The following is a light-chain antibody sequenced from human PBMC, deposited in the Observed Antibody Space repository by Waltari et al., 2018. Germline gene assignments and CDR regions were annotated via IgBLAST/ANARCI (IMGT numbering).Light chain of an antibody. Sequence: DIVMTQSPSTLSASIGDRVTITCRASQSVSRWLAWYQQKPGKAPKVLIYDASSLESGVPSRFSGSGSGTEFTLTISSLQAEDVAVYYCQQYYTPLTFGGGTKVEIK. CDR3: QQYYTPLT. J-gene: IGKJ4*01. CDR1: QSVSRW. CDR2: DAS. V-gene: IGKV1-5*01.